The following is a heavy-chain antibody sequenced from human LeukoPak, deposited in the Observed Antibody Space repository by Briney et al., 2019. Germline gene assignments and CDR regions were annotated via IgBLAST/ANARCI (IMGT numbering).Heavy chain of an antibody. CDR3: SSNYYFDY. Sequence: SETLSLTCTVSGGSISSSSYYWGWIRQPPGKGLEWIGSIYYSGSTYYNPSLKSRVTISVDTSKNQFSLKLSSVTTADTAVYYWSSNYYFDYWGQGTLVTVSS. V-gene: IGHV4-39*01. CDR1: GGSISSSSYY. CDR2: IYYSGST. J-gene: IGHJ4*02. D-gene: IGHD4-11*01.